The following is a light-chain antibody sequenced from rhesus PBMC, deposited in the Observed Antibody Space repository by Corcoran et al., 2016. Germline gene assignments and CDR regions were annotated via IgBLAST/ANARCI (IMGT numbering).Light chain of an antibody. Sequence: DVVMTQSPLSLPVIPGQPASISCRSSQSLLHSNGNRYLSWLPQKPGQPPRCLIYKVSNRDPGVPDRFSGRGEGTGFTLKISRGEAEDFGVYYYRQGTHWPYSFSQGTKVEIK. CDR3: RQGTHWPYS. CDR1: QSLLHSNGNRY. CDR2: KVS. J-gene: IGKJ2*01. V-gene: IGKV2-64*01.